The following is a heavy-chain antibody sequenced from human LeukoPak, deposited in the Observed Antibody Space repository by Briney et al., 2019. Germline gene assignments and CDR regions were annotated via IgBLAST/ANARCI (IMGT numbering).Heavy chain of an antibody. J-gene: IGHJ4*02. Sequence: PSETLSLTCTVSGDSISSYYYSWIRQPAGKGLEWIGHIYISGSTNYNPSLKSRVTMSVDTSKNQFSLKLSSVTAADTAVYYCARGIPIWVAAAGIRDYFDYWGQGTLVTVSS. CDR3: ARGIPIWVAAAGIRDYFDY. D-gene: IGHD6-13*01. CDR2: IYISGST. V-gene: IGHV4-4*07. CDR1: GDSISSYY.